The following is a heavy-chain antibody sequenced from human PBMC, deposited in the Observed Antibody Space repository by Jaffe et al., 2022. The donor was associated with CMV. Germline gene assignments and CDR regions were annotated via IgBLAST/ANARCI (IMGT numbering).Heavy chain of an antibody. Sequence: QVQLQESGPGLVKPSGTLSLTCAVSGGSISSSNWWSWVRQPPGKGLEWIGEIYHSGSTNYNPSLKSRVTISVDKSKNQFSLKLSSVTAADTAVYYCARVMYLRGDYYYYYYMDVWGKGTTVTVSS. D-gene: IGHD3-10*02. CDR2: IYHSGST. V-gene: IGHV4-4*02. J-gene: IGHJ6*03. CDR3: ARVMYLRGDYYYYYYMDV. CDR1: GGSISSSNW.